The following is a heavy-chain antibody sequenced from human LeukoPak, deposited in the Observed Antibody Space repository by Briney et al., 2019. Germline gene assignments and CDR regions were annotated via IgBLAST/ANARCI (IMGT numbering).Heavy chain of an antibody. D-gene: IGHD5-12*01. V-gene: IGHV3-48*03. CDR1: GFTFSSYE. CDR3: ARGSIVATLDY. Sequence: GGSLRLSCAASGFTFSSYEMNWVRQAPGKGLEWVSYISSSGSTLYYADSVKGRFTISRDNAKNSLYLQMNSLRAEDTAVYYCARGSIVATLDYWGQGTLVTVSS. J-gene: IGHJ4*02. CDR2: ISSSGSTL.